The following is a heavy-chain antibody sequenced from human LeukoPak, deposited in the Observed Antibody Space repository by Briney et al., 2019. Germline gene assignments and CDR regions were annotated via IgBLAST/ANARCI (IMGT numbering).Heavy chain of an antibody. CDR1: GFMFSGYW. CDR3: ARGSDGAFDI. J-gene: IGHJ3*02. CDR2: IKKDGSEK. Sequence: GGSLRLSCAASGFMFSGYWMNWVRQAPGKGLEWVANIKKDGSEKYYVDSVKGRFTISRDNAKNSLYLQMNSLRAEDTAVYYCARGSDGAFDIWGQGTMVTVSS. V-gene: IGHV3-7*04. D-gene: IGHD1-26*01.